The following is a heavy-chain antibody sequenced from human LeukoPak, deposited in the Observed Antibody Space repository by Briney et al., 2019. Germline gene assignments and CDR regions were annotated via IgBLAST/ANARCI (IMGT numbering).Heavy chain of an antibody. CDR2: IHYTGAT. J-gene: IGHJ4*02. V-gene: IGHV4-34*01. D-gene: IGHD3-9*01. CDR3: ARGNILTGYCFDF. CDR1: GGPITGYY. Sequence: SETLSLTCAVYGGPITGYYWSWIRQTPGRGLEWVGEIHYTGATSYNASLKSRATISTDTSKNQFSLRLSSVTATDTADYYGARGNILTGYCFDFWGQGALVTVSS.